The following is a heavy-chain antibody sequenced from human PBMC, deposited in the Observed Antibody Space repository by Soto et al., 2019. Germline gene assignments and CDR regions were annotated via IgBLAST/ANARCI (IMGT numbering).Heavy chain of an antibody. CDR2: IYYSGST. Sequence: QVQLQESGPGLVKPSETLSLTCTVSGGSISSYYWSWIRQPPGKGLEWIGYIYYSGSTNYNPSLMCRFTISVGTSKNQFSLTLSSVTAADTAVYYCARRYGGNLDYWGQGTLVTVSS. CDR3: ARRYGGNLDY. V-gene: IGHV4-59*08. J-gene: IGHJ4*02. D-gene: IGHD2-15*01. CDR1: GGSISSYY.